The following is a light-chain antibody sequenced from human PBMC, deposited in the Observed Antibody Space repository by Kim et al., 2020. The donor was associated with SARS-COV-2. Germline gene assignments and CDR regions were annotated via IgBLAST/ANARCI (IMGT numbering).Light chain of an antibody. CDR1: SLRSYY. CDR2: GKD. V-gene: IGLV3-19*01. CDR3: NSRDSNDYVV. J-gene: IGLJ2*01. Sequence: VALGPTVRITCQGDSLRSYYATWYQQKPGQAPNVVIYGKDNRPSGVPDRFSGSTSGNTAYLTITGTQAGDEADYYCNSRDSNDYVVFGGGTKVTVL.